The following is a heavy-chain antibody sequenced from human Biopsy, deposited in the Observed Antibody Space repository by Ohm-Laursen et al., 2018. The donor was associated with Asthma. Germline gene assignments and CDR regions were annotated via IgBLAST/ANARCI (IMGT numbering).Heavy chain of an antibody. Sequence: GTLSLTCTVSGASIRGSGSYWAWIRQAPGKGPEWIGTTHYSGSTFYKPSLRSRLTMSLDTSTNHFSLRLRSVTATDTAVYYCASPVNRAFGGYEWAAVFDYWGQGILVTVSS. D-gene: IGHD5-12*01. CDR2: THYSGST. V-gene: IGHV4-39*01. CDR3: ASPVNRAFGGYEWAAVFDY. J-gene: IGHJ4*02. CDR1: GASIRGSGSY.